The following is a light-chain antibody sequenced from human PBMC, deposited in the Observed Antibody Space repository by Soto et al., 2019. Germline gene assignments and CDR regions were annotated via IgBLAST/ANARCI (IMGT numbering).Light chain of an antibody. V-gene: IGLV2-23*01. CDR3: CSYAGSTPYV. J-gene: IGLJ1*01. CDR2: EGS. CDR1: SSDVGSYNV. Sequence: LTQPASVSGSPGQSITISCTGTSSDVGSYNVVSWYQHHPGKAPKLMIYEGSKRPSGISNRFSGSKSGNTASLTISGLQAEDEADYYCCSYAGSTPYVFGTGTKVTVL.